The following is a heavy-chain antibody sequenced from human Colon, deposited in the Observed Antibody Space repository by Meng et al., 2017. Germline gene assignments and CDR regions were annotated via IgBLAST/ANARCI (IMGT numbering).Heavy chain of an antibody. CDR3: ARGRLDY. J-gene: IGHJ4*02. CDR1: GGSVSSGSYY. CDR2: IYYTGST. Sequence: VALRGSGPALVGPPETRPRTLSVAGGSVSSGSYYWGWMRQPPGKGLEWIEYIYYTGSTNYDPSLKSRVTISVDTSKNQFSRKLSSVTAADTAVYYCARGRLDYWGQGTLVTVSS. V-gene: IGHV4-61*01.